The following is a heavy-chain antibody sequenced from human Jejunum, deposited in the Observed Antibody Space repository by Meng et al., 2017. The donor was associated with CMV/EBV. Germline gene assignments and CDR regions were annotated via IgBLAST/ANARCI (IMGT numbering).Heavy chain of an antibody. Sequence: FGACAMSWVRQDPGEGLEWVGFIRSKAYGGTTEYAASVKGRFIISRDDSKSIAYLQMNSLKTEDTAVYYCTRNLPNVEMATITLDYWGQGTLVTVSS. V-gene: IGHV3-49*04. D-gene: IGHD5-24*01. CDR1: FGACA. CDR3: TRNLPNVEMATITLDY. CDR2: IRSKAYGGTT. J-gene: IGHJ4*02.